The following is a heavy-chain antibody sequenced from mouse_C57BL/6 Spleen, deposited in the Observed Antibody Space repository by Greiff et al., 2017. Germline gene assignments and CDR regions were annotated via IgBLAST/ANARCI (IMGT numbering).Heavy chain of an antibody. CDR2: IHPNSGST. V-gene: IGHV1-64*01. CDR3: ARVNWDYFDY. Sequence: QVQLQQPGAELVKPGASVKLSCKASGYTFTSYWMHWVKQRPGQGLEWIGMIHPNSGSTNYNEKFKSKATLTVDTSSSTAYMQLSSLTSEDSAVYFCARVNWDYFDYWGQGTTLTVSS. J-gene: IGHJ2*01. D-gene: IGHD4-1*01. CDR1: GYTFTSYW.